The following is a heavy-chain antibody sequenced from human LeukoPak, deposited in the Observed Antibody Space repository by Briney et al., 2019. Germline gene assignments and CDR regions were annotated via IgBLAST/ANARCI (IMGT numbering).Heavy chain of an antibody. CDR3: ARGGYGLFDY. D-gene: IGHD6-25*01. Sequence: SETLSLTCTVSGGSISSSSYYWGWIRQPPGKGLEWIGSIYYSGSTYYNPSLKSRVTISVDTSKNQFSLKLSPVTAADTAVYYCARGGYGLFDYWGQGTLVTVSS. CDR1: GGSISSSSYY. V-gene: IGHV4-39*07. J-gene: IGHJ4*02. CDR2: IYYSGST.